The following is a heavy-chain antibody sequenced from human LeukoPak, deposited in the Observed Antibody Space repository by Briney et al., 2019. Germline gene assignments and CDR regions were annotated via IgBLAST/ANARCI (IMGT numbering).Heavy chain of an antibody. J-gene: IGHJ4*02. Sequence: KPSGTLSLTCAVSGDSISNSHWWSWVRQPPGKGLEWIGVIYLSGDTDYNPSLKSRVTISIDKSKNQFSLKLTYVTAADTAVYYCARVAKQLMRGGTFDYWGQGTLVTVSS. V-gene: IGHV4-4*02. D-gene: IGHD6-6*01. CDR3: ARVAKQLMRGGTFDY. CDR1: GDSISNSHW. CDR2: IYLSGDT.